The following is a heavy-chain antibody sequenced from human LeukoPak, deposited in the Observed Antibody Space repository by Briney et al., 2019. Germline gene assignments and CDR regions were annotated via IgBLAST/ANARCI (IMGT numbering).Heavy chain of an antibody. CDR2: IKSDGSIT. CDR3: ATAHHP. CDR1: GFTFSIYW. Sequence: GGSLRLSCAASGFTFSIYWMHWVRQAPGKGLVWVSSIKSDGSITIYADSVKGRFTISRDNAENTLHLQMNSLRAEDTAVYYCATAHHPWGQGTLVTVSS. J-gene: IGHJ5*02. V-gene: IGHV3-74*01.